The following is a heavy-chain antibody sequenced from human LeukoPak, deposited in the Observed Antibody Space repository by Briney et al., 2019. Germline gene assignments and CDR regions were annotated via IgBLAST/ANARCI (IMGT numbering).Heavy chain of an antibody. CDR1: GFTFSSYA. CDR3: AKDRSTYYYDSSGYYYDY. D-gene: IGHD3-22*01. V-gene: IGHV3-23*01. Sequence: PGASLRLSCAASGFTFSSYAMSWVRQAPGKGLEWVSAISGSGGSTYYADSVKGRFTISRDNSKNTLYLQMNSLRAEDTAVYYCAKDRSTYYYDSSGYYYDYWGQGTLVTVSS. J-gene: IGHJ4*02. CDR2: ISGSGGST.